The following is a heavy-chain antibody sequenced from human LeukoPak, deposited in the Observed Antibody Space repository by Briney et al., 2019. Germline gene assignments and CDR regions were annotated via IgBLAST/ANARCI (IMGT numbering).Heavy chain of an antibody. Sequence: GASVKVSCKVSGYTLTELSMHWVRQAPGKGLEWMGGFDPEDGETIYAQKFQGRVTMTEDTSTDTAYMELSSLRSEDTAVYYCATGGSYSRTYYFDYWGQGTLVTVSS. V-gene: IGHV1-24*01. CDR1: GYTLTELS. CDR3: ATGGSYSRTYYFDY. CDR2: FDPEDGET. J-gene: IGHJ4*02. D-gene: IGHD1-26*01.